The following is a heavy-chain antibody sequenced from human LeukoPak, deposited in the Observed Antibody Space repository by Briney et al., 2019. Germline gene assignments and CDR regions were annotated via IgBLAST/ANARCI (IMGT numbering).Heavy chain of an antibody. CDR1: GFSITDHH. J-gene: IGHJ4*02. Sequence: PTGGSLRLSCAGAGFSITDHHMDWVRQAPGKGREGVGCIATTKPNSCTTQYAASARGRFTISRDDSQNSLYLQLNSLKTEDTAVYYCVRVVTTGSGWYHFDNWGLGTLVTVSS. D-gene: IGHD6-13*01. V-gene: IGHV3-72*01. CDR2: IATTKPNSCTT. CDR3: VRVVTTGSGWYHFDN.